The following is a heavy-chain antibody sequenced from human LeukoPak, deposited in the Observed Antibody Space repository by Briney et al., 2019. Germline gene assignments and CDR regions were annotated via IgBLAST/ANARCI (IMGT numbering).Heavy chain of an antibody. CDR1: GYTFTGYY. CDR2: INPNSGGT. J-gene: IGHJ4*02. CDR3: ARDQGRDGYIFDY. D-gene: IGHD5-24*01. Sequence: ASVKVSCKASGYTFTGYYMHWVRQAPGQGLEWMGWINPNSGGTNYAQKFQGRVTMTRDTSISTAYMELSRLRSDDTAVYYCARDQGRDGYIFDYWGQGTLVTVSS. V-gene: IGHV1-2*02.